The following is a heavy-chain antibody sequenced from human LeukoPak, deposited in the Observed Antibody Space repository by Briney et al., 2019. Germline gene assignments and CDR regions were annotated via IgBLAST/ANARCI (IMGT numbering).Heavy chain of an antibody. D-gene: IGHD2-15*01. V-gene: IGHV3-15*01. CDR1: GFTFSNAW. Sequence: PGGSLRLSCAASGFTFSNAWMSWVRQAPGKGLEWVGRIKSKTDGGTTDYAAPVKGRFTISRDDSKNTLYLQMNSLKTEDTAVYYCTTEELGYCSGGSCYSLYYYYYCMDVWGKGTTVTVSS. CDR2: IKSKTDGGTT. J-gene: IGHJ6*03. CDR3: TTEELGYCSGGSCYSLYYYYYCMDV.